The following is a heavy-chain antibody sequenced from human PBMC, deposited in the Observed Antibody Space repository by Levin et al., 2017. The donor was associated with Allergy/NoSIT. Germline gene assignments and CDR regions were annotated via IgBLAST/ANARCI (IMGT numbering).Heavy chain of an antibody. CDR2: IEYSGST. CDR3: ARSNDYGDYRKWFDP. D-gene: IGHD4-17*01. J-gene: IGHJ5*02. Sequence: ASETLSLTCTVSGGSITSRGYYWSWIRQLPGKGLEWIGYIEYSGSTFYKPSLKSRVTIFVDTSRTQFSLMLNSVTAADTAVYYCARSNDYGDYRKWFDPWGQGTLVTVSS. V-gene: IGHV4-31*03. CDR1: GGSITSRGYY.